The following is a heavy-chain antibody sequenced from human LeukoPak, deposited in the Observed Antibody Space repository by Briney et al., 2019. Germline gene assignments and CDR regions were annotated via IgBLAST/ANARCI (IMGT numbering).Heavy chain of an antibody. J-gene: IGHJ6*02. CDR1: GFTVSGNY. CDR3: ASRDKGYYYGMDV. CDR2: LYSGGST. D-gene: IGHD5-24*01. V-gene: IGHV3-66*01. Sequence: GSLRLSCAASGFTVSGNYMSWVRQAPGKGLEWVSLLYSGGSTYCADSVKGRFSISRDNSKNTLYLQMNSLRAEDTAVYYCASRDKGYYYGMDVWGQGTTVTVSS.